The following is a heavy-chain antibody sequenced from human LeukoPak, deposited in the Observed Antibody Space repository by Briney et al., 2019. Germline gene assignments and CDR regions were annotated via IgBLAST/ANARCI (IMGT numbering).Heavy chain of an antibody. Sequence: SETLSLTCTVSGGSISSYYWSWIRQPAGKGLEWIGRIYTSGSTNYNPSLKSRVTMSVDTSKNQFSLKLSSVTAADTAVYYCAREISDDNYYYYMDVWGKGTTVTVSS. CDR1: GGSISSYY. J-gene: IGHJ6*03. V-gene: IGHV4-4*07. CDR2: IYTSGST. CDR3: AREISDDNYYYYMDV.